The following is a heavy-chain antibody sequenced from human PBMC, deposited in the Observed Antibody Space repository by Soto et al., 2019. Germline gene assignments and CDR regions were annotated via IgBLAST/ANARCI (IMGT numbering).Heavy chain of an antibody. V-gene: IGHV1-3*01. CDR2: INAGNDNT. CDR1: GYTFTSYG. Sequence: ASVKVSCKASGYTFTSYGISWVRQAPGQRLEWMGLINAGNDNTKYSQKFQGRVTITRDTSANTVYMELSSLRSEDTSVYYCARGGGSFPYFDSWGQGTLVTVSS. J-gene: IGHJ4*02. D-gene: IGHD1-26*01. CDR3: ARGGGSFPYFDS.